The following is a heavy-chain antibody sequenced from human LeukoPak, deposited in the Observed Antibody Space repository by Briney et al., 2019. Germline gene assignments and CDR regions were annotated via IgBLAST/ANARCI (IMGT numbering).Heavy chain of an antibody. D-gene: IGHD6-13*01. CDR2: ISYDGSNK. J-gene: IGHJ6*04. CDR1: GFTFSSYA. CDR3: ARDRVLSSSWQGNGYYYGMDV. V-gene: IGHV3-30*04. Sequence: GGSLRLSCAASGFTFSSYAMHWVRQAPGKGLERVAVISYDGSNKYYADSVKGRFTISRDNSKDTLYLQMNSLRAEDTAVYYCARDRVLSSSWQGNGYYYGMDVWGKGTTVTVSS.